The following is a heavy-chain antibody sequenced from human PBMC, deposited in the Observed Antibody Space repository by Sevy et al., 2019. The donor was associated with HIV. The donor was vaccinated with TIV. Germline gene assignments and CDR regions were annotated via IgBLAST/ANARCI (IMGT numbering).Heavy chain of an antibody. V-gene: IGHV4-59*01. CDR1: GDSLSDYY. Sequence: SETLSLTCTVSGDSLSDYYWSWIRQPPGKGLEWIGFVFYSGTTTYIPSLGSRVSISVDTSKNQFSLRLTSVTAADTALYYCARERLDDYSNFFFDYWGRGTQVTVSS. J-gene: IGHJ4*02. CDR2: VFYSGTT. CDR3: ARERLDDYSNFFFDY. D-gene: IGHD4-4*01.